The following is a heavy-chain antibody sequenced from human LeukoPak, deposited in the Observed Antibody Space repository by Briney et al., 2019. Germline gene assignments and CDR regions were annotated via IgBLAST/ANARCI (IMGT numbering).Heavy chain of an antibody. CDR3: ARGFYGSGSYYRPHQYYYYYYMDV. CDR2: IYTSGST. D-gene: IGHD3-10*01. J-gene: IGHJ6*03. Sequence: SQTLSLTCTVSGGSISSGSYYWSWIRQPAGKGLEWIGRIYTSGSTNYNPSLKSRVTTSVDTSKNQFSLKLSSVTAADTAVYYCARGFYGSGSYYRPHQYYYYYYMDVWGKGTTVTISS. CDR1: GGSISSGSYY. V-gene: IGHV4-61*02.